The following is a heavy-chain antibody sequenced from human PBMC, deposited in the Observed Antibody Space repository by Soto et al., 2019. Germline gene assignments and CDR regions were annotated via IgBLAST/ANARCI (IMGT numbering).Heavy chain of an antibody. CDR1: GGTFTSYT. D-gene: IGHD3-10*01. CDR3: ATSYGSGSAHFDY. CDR2: ITPILRMA. J-gene: IGHJ4*02. V-gene: IGHV1-69*02. Sequence: QVQLVQSGAEVKMPGSSVKVSCTASGGTFTSYTFSWVRQVPGQGLEWMGRITPILRMADFAQKFQGRVTINADESTSTVYMKLSSLRSEDTAVYYCATSYGSGSAHFDYWGQGTLVTVS.